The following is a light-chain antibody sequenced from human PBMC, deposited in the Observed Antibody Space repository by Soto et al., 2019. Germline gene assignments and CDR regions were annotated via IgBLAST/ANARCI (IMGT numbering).Light chain of an antibody. Sequence: DIQMTQFPSTLSASVGDRVTITCRASQTTNTWLAWYQQKPGTAPKLLIYDASSLEGGVPTRFSASGSETEFTLAISSLQRDDLATYYCQQYISYPYTFGQGTKVEIK. CDR1: QTTNTW. V-gene: IGKV1-5*01. J-gene: IGKJ2*01. CDR2: DAS. CDR3: QQYISYPYT.